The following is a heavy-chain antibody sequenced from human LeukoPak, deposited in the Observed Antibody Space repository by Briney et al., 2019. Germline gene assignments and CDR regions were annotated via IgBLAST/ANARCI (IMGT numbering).Heavy chain of an antibody. CDR2: INPNSGGT. CDR1: GYTFTVYY. J-gene: IGHJ3*02. V-gene: IGHV1-2*02. Sequence: GASVTVSCKASGYTFTVYYMHWVRQAPGQGLEWMGWINPNSGGTNYAQKFQGRVTMTRDTSISTAYMELSRLRSDDTAVYYCARDLGWQWLVLSNAFDIWGQGTMVTVSS. D-gene: IGHD6-19*01. CDR3: ARDLGWQWLVLSNAFDI.